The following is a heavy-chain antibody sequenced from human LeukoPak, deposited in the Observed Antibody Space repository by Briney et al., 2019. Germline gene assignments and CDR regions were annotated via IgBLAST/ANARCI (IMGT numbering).Heavy chain of an antibody. J-gene: IGHJ6*03. V-gene: IGHV4-39*07. CDR3: ALTSGYCSGGSCYDYYYYMDV. Sequence: SETLSLTCTVSGGSISSTSYYWGWIRQPPGKGLEWIGNIYYSGSTYYNPSLKSRVTISVDTSKNQFSLKLSSVTAADTAVYYCALTSGYCSGGSCYDYYYYMDVWGKGTTVTVSS. CDR1: GGSISSTSYY. CDR2: IYYSGST. D-gene: IGHD2-15*01.